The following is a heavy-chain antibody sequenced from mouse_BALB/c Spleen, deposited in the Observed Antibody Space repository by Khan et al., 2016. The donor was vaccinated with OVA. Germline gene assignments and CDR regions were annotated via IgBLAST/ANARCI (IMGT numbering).Heavy chain of an antibody. V-gene: IGHV3-2*02. Sequence: EVELVESGPGLVKPSQSLSLTCTVTGYSITSDYAWNWIRQFPGNKLEWMGYISYSGSTNYNPSLKSRISITRDTSKNPFFLQLNSVTTEDTAPYYCARDGSRYNYAMDYWGQGTSVTVSS. CDR1: GYSITSDYA. CDR2: ISYSGST. CDR3: ARDGSRYNYAMDY. J-gene: IGHJ4*01. D-gene: IGHD2-3*01.